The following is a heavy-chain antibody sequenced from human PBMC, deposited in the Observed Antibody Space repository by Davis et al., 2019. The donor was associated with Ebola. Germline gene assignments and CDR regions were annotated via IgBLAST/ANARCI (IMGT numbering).Heavy chain of an antibody. CDR1: GFTFSSYA. CDR3: ARGLGARYFDL. J-gene: IGHJ2*01. CDR2: ISGGGGST. V-gene: IGHV3-23*01. Sequence: GGSLRLSCAASGFTFSSYAMSWVRQAPGKGLEWVSAISGGGGSTYYADSVKGRFSISRDNSKNTLWLQMNSLRAEDTAIYYCARGLGARYFDLWGRGTLVTVSP. D-gene: IGHD7-27*01.